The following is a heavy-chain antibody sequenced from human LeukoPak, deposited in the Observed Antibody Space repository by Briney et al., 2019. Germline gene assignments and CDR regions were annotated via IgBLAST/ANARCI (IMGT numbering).Heavy chain of an antibody. CDR3: ARIVSVHAFDI. CDR1: GGSISRHY. CDR2: IYISVSC. V-gene: IGHV4-4*07. D-gene: IGHD2-15*01. Sequence: SETLSLTCTVPGGSISRHYWSWIRQPAGKGLQWIGRIYISVSCSYNLSFKSRVTMSVDASKNQFSLKLSSVTAADTAVYYCARIVSVHAFDIWGQGTMVTVSS. J-gene: IGHJ3*02.